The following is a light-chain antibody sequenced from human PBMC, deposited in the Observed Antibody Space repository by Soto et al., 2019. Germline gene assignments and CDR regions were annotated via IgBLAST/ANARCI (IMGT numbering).Light chain of an antibody. CDR1: SSNIGAGYD. Sequence: QSVLTQPPSVSGAPGQRVTISCTGSSSNIGAGYDVHWYQQLPGTAPKPLIYGNSNRPSGVPDRFSGSKSGTSASLAITGLQAEDEADYYCQSYHSSLSGYVVFGGGTKLTVL. V-gene: IGLV1-40*01. J-gene: IGLJ2*01. CDR3: QSYHSSLSGYVV. CDR2: GNS.